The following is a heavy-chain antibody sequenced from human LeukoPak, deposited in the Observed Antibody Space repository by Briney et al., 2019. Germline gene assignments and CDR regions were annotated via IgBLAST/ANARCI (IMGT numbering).Heavy chain of an antibody. V-gene: IGHV3-30*04. Sequence: GRSLRLSCAASGFTFSSYAMHWVRQAPGKGLEWVAVISYDGSNKYYADSVKGRSTISRDNSKNTLYLQMNSLRAEDTAVYYCARVKDYGDLLEHYYYYGMDVWGQGTTVTVSS. CDR1: GFTFSSYA. J-gene: IGHJ6*02. CDR2: ISYDGSNK. D-gene: IGHD4-17*01. CDR3: ARVKDYGDLLEHYYYYGMDV.